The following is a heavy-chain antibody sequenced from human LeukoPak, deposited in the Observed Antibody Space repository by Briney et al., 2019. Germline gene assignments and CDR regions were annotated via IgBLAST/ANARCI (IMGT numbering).Heavy chain of an antibody. Sequence: SETLSLTCAVYGGSFSGYYWSWIRQPPGKGLEWIGEINHSGSTNYNPSLKSRVTISVDTSKNQFSLKLSSVTAADTAVYYCARGRGSVVTSFDYWGQGTLVTVSS. D-gene: IGHD3-22*01. J-gene: IGHJ4*02. CDR2: INHSGST. V-gene: IGHV4-34*01. CDR3: ARGRGSVVTSFDY. CDR1: GGSFSGYY.